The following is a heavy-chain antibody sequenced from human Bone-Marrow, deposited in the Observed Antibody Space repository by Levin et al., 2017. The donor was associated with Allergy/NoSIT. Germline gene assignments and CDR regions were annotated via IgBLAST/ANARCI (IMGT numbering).Heavy chain of an antibody. D-gene: IGHD4-17*01. CDR1: RFTFSSHA. V-gene: IGHV3-30*04. J-gene: IGHJ6*02. CDR2: ISFDGTNK. CDR3: SRAHSEYGDYVSDYGMDV. Sequence: GGSLRLSCAASRFTFSSHAFHWVRQAPGKGLEWVALISFDGTNKKYADSVKGRFTISRDNSKNTLYLQMNSLRTEDTAVYYCSRAHSEYGDYVSDYGMDVWGQGTTVTVSS.